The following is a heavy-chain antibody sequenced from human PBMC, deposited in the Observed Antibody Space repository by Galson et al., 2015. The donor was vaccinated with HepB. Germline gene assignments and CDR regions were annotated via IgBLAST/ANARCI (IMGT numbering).Heavy chain of an antibody. J-gene: IGHJ3*01. V-gene: IGHV3-30*18. CDR2: ISYDGKNK. Sequence: SLRLSCAASGFSFSSFGMHWVRQAPGKGLEWVAVISYDGKNKYYVDPVKGRFTISRDNSKNTLYLQMNSLRAEDTAVYYCAKDWYCSSTRCYREDAFDLWGQGTKVTVSS. CDR1: GFSFSSFG. D-gene: IGHD2-2*02. CDR3: AKDWYCSSTRCYREDAFDL.